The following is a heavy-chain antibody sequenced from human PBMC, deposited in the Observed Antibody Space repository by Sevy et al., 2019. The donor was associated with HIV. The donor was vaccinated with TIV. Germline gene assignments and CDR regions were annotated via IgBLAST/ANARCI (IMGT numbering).Heavy chain of an antibody. CDR2: ISAYNGNT. V-gene: IGHV1-18*01. Sequence: ASGKVSCKASGYTFTSYGISWVRQAPGQGLEWMGWISAYNGNTNYAQKLQGRVTMTTDTSTSTAYMELRSLRSDDTAVYYCARDPSYNWNYNWFDPWGQGTLVTVSS. CDR1: GYTFTSYG. CDR3: ARDPSYNWNYNWFDP. J-gene: IGHJ5*02. D-gene: IGHD1-7*01.